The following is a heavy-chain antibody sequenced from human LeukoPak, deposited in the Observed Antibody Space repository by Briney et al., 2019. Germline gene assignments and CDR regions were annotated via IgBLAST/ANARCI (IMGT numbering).Heavy chain of an antibody. V-gene: IGHV4-34*01. D-gene: IGHD3-22*01. Sequence: SETLSLTCGVYGGSFSGYYWSWIRQPPGKGLEWIGEINHSGSTNYNPSLKSRVTISVDTSKNQFSLELSSVTAADTAVYYCARGYYDSSGYIVWGQGTLVTVSS. J-gene: IGHJ4*02. CDR2: INHSGST. CDR3: ARGYYDSSGYIV. CDR1: GGSFSGYY.